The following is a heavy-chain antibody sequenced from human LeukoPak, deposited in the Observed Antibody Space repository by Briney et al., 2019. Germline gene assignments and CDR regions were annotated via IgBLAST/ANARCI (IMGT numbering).Heavy chain of an antibody. CDR3: ARITGNFGTYRYDY. V-gene: IGHV3-7*01. D-gene: IGHD3-16*02. CDR1: GFILSNYW. J-gene: IGHJ4*02. Sequence: GGSLRLSCEVSGFILSNYWMSWVRQAPGKGLEWVGNIRQDGGEKSYGDSLGGRFTISRDNAKNALYLQMDGLRVEDTAIYYCARITGNFGTYRYDYWGQGSLVTVSS. CDR2: IRQDGGEK.